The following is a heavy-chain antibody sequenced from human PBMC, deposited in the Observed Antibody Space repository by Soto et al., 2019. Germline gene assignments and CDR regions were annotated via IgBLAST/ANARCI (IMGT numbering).Heavy chain of an antibody. CDR2: IYYSGST. Sequence: SEDLSLPCTGSGGTLSRFSWSLIRQPPGKGLEWIGYIYYSGSTTYNPSLKSRVTISVDTSKNQFSLKLSSVTAADTAVYYCARGRVRWYTFPFDYRGQEPWSPSPQ. CDR1: GGTLSRFS. V-gene: IGHV4-59*01. D-gene: IGHD6-13*01. CDR3: ARGRVRWYTFPFDY. J-gene: IGHJ4*01.